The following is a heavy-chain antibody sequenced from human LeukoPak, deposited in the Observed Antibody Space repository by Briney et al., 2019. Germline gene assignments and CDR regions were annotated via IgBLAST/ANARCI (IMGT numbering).Heavy chain of an antibody. J-gene: IGHJ4*02. CDR2: IYYRGST. V-gene: IGHV4-59*01. CDR3: ARAPGSGWYFLDY. CDR1: GGSISSYY. D-gene: IGHD6-19*01. Sequence: PSETLSLTCTVSGGSISSYYWSWIRQPPGKGLEWIGYIYYRGSTNYNPSLKSRVTISVDTSKNQFSLKLSSVTAADTAVYFCARAPGSGWYFLDYWGQGTLVTVSS.